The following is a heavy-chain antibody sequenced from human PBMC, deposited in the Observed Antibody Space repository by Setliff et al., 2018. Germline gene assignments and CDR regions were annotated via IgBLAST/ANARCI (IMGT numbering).Heavy chain of an antibody. CDR2: INYYGSIFDDGTTYST. Sequence: SETLSLTCTVSGDSISNSTFYWGWIRQPPGKGLEWIGSINYYGSIFDDGTTYSTYYNPSLKSRATISIDTSKSQFSLKLSSMTAADTALYYCARNPDFLQYSFDLWGRGTLVTVS. CDR3: ARNPDFLQYSFDL. CDR1: GDSISNSTFY. D-gene: IGHD5-12*01. V-gene: IGHV4-39*07. J-gene: IGHJ2*01.